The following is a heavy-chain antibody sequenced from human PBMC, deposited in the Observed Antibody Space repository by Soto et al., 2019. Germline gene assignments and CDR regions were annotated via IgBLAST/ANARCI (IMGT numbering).Heavy chain of an antibody. V-gene: IGHV3-53*01. CDR1: GFTVSSNY. Sequence: EVQLVESGGGLIQPGGSLRLSCAASGFTVSSNYMSWVRQAPGKGLEWVSVIYSGGSTYYADSVKGLFTISRDNSKNTLYLQMNSLRAEDTAVYYCAREGSGELPGGFDYWGQGTLVTVSS. CDR2: IYSGGST. D-gene: IGHD1-26*01. CDR3: AREGSGELPGGFDY. J-gene: IGHJ4*02.